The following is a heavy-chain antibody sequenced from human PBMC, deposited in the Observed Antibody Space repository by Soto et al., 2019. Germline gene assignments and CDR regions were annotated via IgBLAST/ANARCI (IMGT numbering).Heavy chain of an antibody. CDR1: GYIFVNYG. CDR3: VMVDNYVTPTPQDV. CDR2: ISPYTGNT. J-gene: IGHJ6*02. D-gene: IGHD3-16*01. Sequence: VQLVQSGDEVKKPGASVKVSCKASGYIFVNYGIAWVRQAPGQGLEWMGWISPYTGNTHSASKVQGRLTMTTDTSTSTVYMDLGSLTSDDTAVYYCVMVDNYVTPTPQDVWGQGTTVTVSS. V-gene: IGHV1-18*01.